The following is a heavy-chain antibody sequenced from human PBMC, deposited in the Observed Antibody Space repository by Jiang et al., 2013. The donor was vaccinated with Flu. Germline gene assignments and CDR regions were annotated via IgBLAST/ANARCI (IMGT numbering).Heavy chain of an antibody. CDR3: ARRGGGLWFDP. V-gene: IGHV4-39*01. D-gene: IGHD6-25*01. CDR1: GSISSSSYY. J-gene: IGHJ5*02. CDR2: IYYSGST. Sequence: GSISSSSYYWGWIRQPPTGRGVEWIGSIYYSGSTYYNPSLKSRVTISVDTSKNQFSLKLSSVTAADTAVYYCARRGGGLWFDPWGQGTLVTVSS.